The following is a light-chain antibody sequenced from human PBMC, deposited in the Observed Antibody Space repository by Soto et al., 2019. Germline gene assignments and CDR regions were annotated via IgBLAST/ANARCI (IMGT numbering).Light chain of an antibody. J-gene: IGKJ4*01. V-gene: IGKV3-15*01. CDR3: QQYSNWPLT. CDR2: GAS. Sequence: EIVMTQSPATLSVSPGERSTLPCKASQSVRSSFLAWYQQKPGQAPSLLIYGASTRATGIPARFSGSGSGTEFTLTINSLQSEDFAVYYCQQYSNWPLTFGGGTKVDIK. CDR1: QSVRSS.